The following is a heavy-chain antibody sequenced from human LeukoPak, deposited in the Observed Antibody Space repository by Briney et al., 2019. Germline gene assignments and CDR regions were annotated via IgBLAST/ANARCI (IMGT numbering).Heavy chain of an antibody. D-gene: IGHD3-22*01. J-gene: IGHJ4*02. CDR3: ARAGDSSGYSAYFDS. V-gene: IGHV3-21*01. Sequence: PGGSLRLSCAASGFTFSSYSMNWVRQAPGKGLEWVSSISSSGSYIYDADSVKGRFTISRDNVQNSLYLQMNSLRAEDTAVYYCARAGDSSGYSAYFDSWGQGTLVSVSS. CDR2: ISSSGSYI. CDR1: GFTFSSYS.